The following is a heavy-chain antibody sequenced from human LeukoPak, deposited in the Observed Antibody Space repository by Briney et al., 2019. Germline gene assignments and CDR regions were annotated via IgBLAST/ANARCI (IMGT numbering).Heavy chain of an antibody. J-gene: IGHJ4*02. V-gene: IGHV3-11*01. CDR1: GFTFSDYY. CDR3: ARDQYYYDSSGFDY. D-gene: IGHD3-22*01. Sequence: GGSLRLSCAASGFTFSDYYMSWIRQAPGKGLEWVSYIGSSGSTIYYADSVKGRFTISRDNAKNSLYLQMNSLRAEDTAVYYCARDQYYYDSSGFDYWGQGTLVTVSS. CDR2: IGSSGSTI.